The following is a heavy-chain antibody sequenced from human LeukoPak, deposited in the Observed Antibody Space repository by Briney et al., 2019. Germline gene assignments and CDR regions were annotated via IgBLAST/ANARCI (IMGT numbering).Heavy chain of an antibody. CDR2: ISAYGHT. D-gene: IGHD3-3*01. CDR3: ARETASGYLGFDF. J-gene: IGHJ4*02. Sequence: ASVKVSCMASGYTFSSYGITWVRQAPGQGLEWMGWISAYGHTKLARNLQARVTVTIDTSTTTAYMELRSLSSDDTAVYFCARETASGYLGFDFWGQGTLVTVSS. V-gene: IGHV1-18*01. CDR1: GYTFSSYG.